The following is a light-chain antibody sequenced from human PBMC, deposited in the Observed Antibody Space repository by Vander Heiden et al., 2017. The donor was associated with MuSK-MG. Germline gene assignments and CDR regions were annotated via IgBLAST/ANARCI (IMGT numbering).Light chain of an antibody. J-gene: IGKJ2*01. CDR1: QSISSY. V-gene: IGKV1-39*01. CDR2: AAS. CDR3: QQSYWTPHT. Sequence: DIQLTQSPSSLSASVGDRVTITCRASQSISSYLNWYQQKPGKAPKLLIYAASSLESGVPSRCSGSGSGTEFTLTISSLKPEDCATYYCQQSYWTPHTFGQGTKLEIK.